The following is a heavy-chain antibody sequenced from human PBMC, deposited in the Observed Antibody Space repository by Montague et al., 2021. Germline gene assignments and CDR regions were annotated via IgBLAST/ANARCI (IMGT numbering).Heavy chain of an antibody. J-gene: IGHJ5*02. CDR2: IHYSGNS. CDR1: GASITSNIYY. Sequence: SETLSLTCTVSGASITSNIYYWGWIRQSPGKGLEWIGSIHYSGNSFYQPSLKSRITMAVDTSKNQFSLKLSSVTAADTAIYYCARAFSSWYVGWFDPWGQGTLVTVSS. D-gene: IGHD6-13*01. V-gene: IGHV4-39*07. CDR3: ARAFSSWYVGWFDP.